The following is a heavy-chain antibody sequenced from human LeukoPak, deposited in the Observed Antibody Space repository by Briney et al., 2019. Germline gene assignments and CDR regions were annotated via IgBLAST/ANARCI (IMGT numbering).Heavy chain of an antibody. J-gene: IGHJ5*02. D-gene: IGHD3-22*01. V-gene: IGHV4-39*01. CDR1: GGSISSSRYS. Sequence: SETLSLTCTVSGGSISSSRYSWGWIRQPPGKGLEWIGRIYHSGSTYYNPPLKGRVTLSVDTHKHQFSLKLRSVAAADTAVYYCARRNYYDSSGYLSSYNWFDPWGQGTLVTVSS. CDR3: ARRNYYDSSGYLSSYNWFDP. CDR2: IYHSGST.